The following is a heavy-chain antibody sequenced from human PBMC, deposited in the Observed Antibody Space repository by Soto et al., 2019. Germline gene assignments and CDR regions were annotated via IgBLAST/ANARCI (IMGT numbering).Heavy chain of an antibody. CDR2: ISGSGGST. D-gene: IGHD3-10*01. Sequence: PGGSLRLSCAASGFTFSSYAMSWVRQAPGKGLEWVSAISGSGGSTYYADSVKGRFTISRDNSKNTLYLQMNSLRAEDTAVYYCAKDHLLPGPRTIWFGELFPCGFDYWGQGTLVTVSS. J-gene: IGHJ4*02. CDR1: GFTFSSYA. CDR3: AKDHLLPGPRTIWFGELFPCGFDY. V-gene: IGHV3-23*01.